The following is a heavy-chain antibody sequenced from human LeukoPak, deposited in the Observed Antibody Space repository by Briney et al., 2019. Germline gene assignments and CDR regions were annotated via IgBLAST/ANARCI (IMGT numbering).Heavy chain of an antibody. V-gene: IGHV3-23*01. J-gene: IGHJ4*02. CDR1: GFTFSSYA. Sequence: GGSLRLSCAASGFTFSSYAMSWVRQAPGEGLELVSAVSGSGGGTYYADSVKGRFTISRDNSKNTLFLQMNSLRVEDTAEYYCAKLYCSSSSCSTDYWGQGTLVTVSS. CDR3: AKLYCSSSSCSTDY. D-gene: IGHD2-2*02. CDR2: VSGSGGGT.